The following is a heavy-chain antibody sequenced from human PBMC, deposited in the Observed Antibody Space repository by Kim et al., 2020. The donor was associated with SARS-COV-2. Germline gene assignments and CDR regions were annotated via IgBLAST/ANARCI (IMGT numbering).Heavy chain of an antibody. CDR2: IYLGDSDT. CDR3: VKHTTSSADP. J-gene: IGHJ5*02. Sequence: EAQLVQSGAEVKKPGESLKISCKGSGYSFSSSWIAWVRQMPGKGLKWMGIIYLGDSDTRYSPSFQGQVTISADKSISTAYLQWSSLKASDTAIYYCVKHTTSSADPWGQGTLVTVSS. V-gene: IGHV5-51*03. CDR1: GYSFSSSW. D-gene: IGHD2-2*01.